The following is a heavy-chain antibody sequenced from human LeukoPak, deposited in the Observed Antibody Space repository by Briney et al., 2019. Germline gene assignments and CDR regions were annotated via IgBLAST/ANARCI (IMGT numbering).Heavy chain of an antibody. Sequence: PSETLSLTCAVYGGSFSGYYWSWIRQPPGKGLEWIGSIYYSGSTYYNPSLKSRVIISVDTSKNQFSLKLSSVTAADTAVYYCARDLGGGYDFGYWGQGTLVTVSS. CDR2: IYYSGST. D-gene: IGHD5-12*01. CDR3: ARDLGGGYDFGY. J-gene: IGHJ4*02. CDR1: GGSFSGYY. V-gene: IGHV4-34*01.